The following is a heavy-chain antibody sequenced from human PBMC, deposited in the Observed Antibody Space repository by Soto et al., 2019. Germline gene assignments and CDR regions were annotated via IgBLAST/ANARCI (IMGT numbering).Heavy chain of an antibody. CDR3: ARDGGSHSGGIDY. CDR1: GGTFSSSS. Sequence: QVQLVQSGAEVKKPGSSVKVSCKSSGGTFSSSSINWVRQAPGQGLEWMGEIIPIFGTANYAQKFQGRVTITADESTSTAYMELSILRSEDTAVYYCARDGGSHSGGIDYWGQGTLVTVSS. D-gene: IGHD1-26*01. V-gene: IGHV1-69*01. J-gene: IGHJ4*02. CDR2: IIPIFGTA.